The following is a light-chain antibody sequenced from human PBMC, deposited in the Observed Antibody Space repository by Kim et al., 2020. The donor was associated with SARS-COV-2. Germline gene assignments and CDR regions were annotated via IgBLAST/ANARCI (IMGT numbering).Light chain of an antibody. CDR3: QQYNSYTWT. J-gene: IGKJ1*01. CDR2: KAS. V-gene: IGKV1-5*03. Sequence: DNQMTQSPSTLSASVGDRVTITCRASQSISSWLAWYQQKPGKAPKLLIYKASSLESGVPSRFSGSGSGKEFTLTISSLQPDDFATYYCQQYNSYTWTFGQGTKVDIK. CDR1: QSISSW.